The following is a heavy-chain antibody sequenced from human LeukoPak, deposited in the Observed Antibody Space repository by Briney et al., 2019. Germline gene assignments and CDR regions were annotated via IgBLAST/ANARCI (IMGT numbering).Heavy chain of an antibody. CDR2: ISGSGGST. CDR1: GFTFSSYA. J-gene: IGHJ4*02. Sequence: GGSLRLSCAASGFTFSSYAMSWVRQAPGKGLEWVSAISGSGGSTYYADSVKGRFTISRDNSKNTLYLQMNSLRAEDTAVYYCAKDPHRYFDWYNGYWGQGTLVTVSS. D-gene: IGHD3-9*01. V-gene: IGHV3-23*01. CDR3: AKDPHRYFDWYNGY.